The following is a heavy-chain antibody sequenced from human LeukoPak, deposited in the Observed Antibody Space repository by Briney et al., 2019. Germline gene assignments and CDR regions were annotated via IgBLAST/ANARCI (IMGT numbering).Heavy chain of an antibody. Sequence: GRSLRLSCTASGFTFSTYSMNWVRQAPGKGLEWVSYISGDTASTRYADSVKGRFTISRDNAKNSLYLQMNSLRAEDTGLYYCARRGYTSAWDYWGQGTLVTVSS. D-gene: IGHD6-19*01. CDR3: ARRGYTSAWDY. J-gene: IGHJ4*02. V-gene: IGHV3-48*01. CDR1: GFTFSTYS. CDR2: ISGDTAST.